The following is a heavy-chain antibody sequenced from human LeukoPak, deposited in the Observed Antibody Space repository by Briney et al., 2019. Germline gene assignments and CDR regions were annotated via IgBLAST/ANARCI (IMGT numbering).Heavy chain of an antibody. CDR3: ARHFRGITMVRGVSPFYYYYYMDV. V-gene: IGHV4-34*01. D-gene: IGHD3-10*01. CDR1: GGSFSGYY. CDR2: INHSGST. J-gene: IGHJ6*03. Sequence: PSETLSLTCAVYGGSFSGYYWSWIRQPPGKGLEWIGEINHSGSTNYNPSLKSRVTISVDASKNQFSLKLSSVTAADTAVCYCARHFRGITMVRGVSPFYYYYYMDVWGKGTTVTISS.